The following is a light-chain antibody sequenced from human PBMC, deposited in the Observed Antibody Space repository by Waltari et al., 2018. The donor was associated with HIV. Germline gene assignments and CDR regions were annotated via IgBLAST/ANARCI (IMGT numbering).Light chain of an antibody. CDR1: SGSIASNF. CDR3: QSLYGSNPV. V-gene: IGLV6-57*02. CDR2: DDN. Sequence: NFMLTQSHSVSESPGKTVTISCTGNSGSIASNFVQWYQQRPGSAPRNVLYDDNRSPSGVPDRFSGSIDTSSNSASLTISGLKTEDEADYYCQSLYGSNPVFGGGTKLTVL. J-gene: IGLJ3*02.